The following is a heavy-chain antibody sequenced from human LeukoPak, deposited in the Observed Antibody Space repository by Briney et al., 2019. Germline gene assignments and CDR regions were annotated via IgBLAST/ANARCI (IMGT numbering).Heavy chain of an antibody. J-gene: IGHJ4*02. D-gene: IGHD3-10*01. Sequence: APVKVSRKASGYTFTSYYMHWVRQAPGQGLEWMGIINPSGGSTSYAQKFQGRVAMTRDTSTSTVYMELSSLRSEDTAVYYCARYLFGEFDYWGQGTLVTVSS. CDR3: ARYLFGEFDY. V-gene: IGHV1-46*01. CDR2: INPSGGST. CDR1: GYTFTSYY.